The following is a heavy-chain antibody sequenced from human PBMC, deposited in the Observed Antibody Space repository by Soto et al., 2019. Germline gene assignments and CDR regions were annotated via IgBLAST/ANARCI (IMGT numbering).Heavy chain of an antibody. D-gene: IGHD6-19*01. Sequence: SVTVSGKASGGTFSSYAISWVRQAPGQGLEWMGGIIPIFGTANYAQKFQGRVTITADESTSTAYMELSSLRSEDTAVYYCAREGSGWPTYFDYWGQGTLVTVSS. CDR3: AREGSGWPTYFDY. CDR1: GGTFSSYA. V-gene: IGHV1-69*13. CDR2: IIPIFGTA. J-gene: IGHJ4*02.